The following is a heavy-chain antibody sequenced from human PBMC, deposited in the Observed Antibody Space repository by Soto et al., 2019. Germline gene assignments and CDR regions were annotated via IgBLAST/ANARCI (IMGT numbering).Heavy chain of an antibody. V-gene: IGHV1-58*01. J-gene: IGHJ6*02. CDR2: IVVGTGNT. CDR3: AGRYCSGGSCYNYYGLDV. Sequence: ASVKVSCKASGISFSNSAVQWVRQARGHRLEWIGWIVVGTGNTNYAQKFQERVTITRDMSTSTAYMELSSLRSDDTAVYYCAGRYCSGGSCYNYYGLDVWGQGTSVTVSS. D-gene: IGHD2-15*01. CDR1: GISFSNSA.